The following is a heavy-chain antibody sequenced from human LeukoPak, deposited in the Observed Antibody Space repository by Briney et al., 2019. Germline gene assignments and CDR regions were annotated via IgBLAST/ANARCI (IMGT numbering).Heavy chain of an antibody. J-gene: IGHJ3*02. D-gene: IGHD3-22*01. CDR3: ARDSPPGKWLLAFDI. CDR1: GFSFSTYA. Sequence: GGSLRLSCAASGFSFSTYAMNWVRQAPGKGLEWVAVISYDGSNKYYADSVKGRFTISRDNSKNTLYLQMNSLRAEDTAVYYCARDSPPGKWLLAFDIWGQGTMVTVSS. CDR2: ISYDGSNK. V-gene: IGHV3-30*14.